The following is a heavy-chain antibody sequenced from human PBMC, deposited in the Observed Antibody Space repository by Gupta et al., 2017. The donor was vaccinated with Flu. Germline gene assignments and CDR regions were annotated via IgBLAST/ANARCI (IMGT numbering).Heavy chain of an antibody. Sequence: QVQLQQWGAGLLKPSETLSLTCAVYGGSFSGYYWRWIRQPPGKGLEWIGEINHSGSTNYNPSLKSRVTISVDTSKNQFSLKLSSVTAADTAVYYCARDSGKRIYYYYYGMDVWGQGTTVTVSS. CDR3: ARDSGKRIYYYYYGMDV. D-gene: IGHD5-12*01. J-gene: IGHJ6*02. V-gene: IGHV4-34*01. CDR1: GGSFSGYY. CDR2: INHSGST.